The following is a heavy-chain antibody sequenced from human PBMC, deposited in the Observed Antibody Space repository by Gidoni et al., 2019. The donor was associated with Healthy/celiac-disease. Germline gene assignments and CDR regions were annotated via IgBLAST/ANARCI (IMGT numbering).Heavy chain of an antibody. CDR2: INHSGST. V-gene: IGHV4-34*01. D-gene: IGHD5-12*01. CDR3: ARGRRYSGYDPRLYYYYYYMDV. J-gene: IGHJ6*03. CDR1: GGSFRGYY. Sequence: QVQLQQWGAGLLKPSEPLSLTCAVYGGSFRGYYWSWIRPPPGKGLEWIGEINHSGSTNYNPSLKSRVTISVDTSKNQFSLKLSSVTAADTAVYYGARGRRYSGYDPRLYYYYYYMDVWGKGTTVTVSS.